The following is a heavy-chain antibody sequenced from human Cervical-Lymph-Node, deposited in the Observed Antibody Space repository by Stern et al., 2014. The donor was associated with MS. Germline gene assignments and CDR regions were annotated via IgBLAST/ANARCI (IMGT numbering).Heavy chain of an antibody. CDR1: GGSINSFNYY. Sequence: QLQLQESGPGLVKPSQTLSLTCTVSGGSINSFNYYWSWIRQHPGKGLEWIGYIYYSGKTYYNPSLKSRVSISLDTSKNQFSLTLTSVTAADTAVYYCARMSLGLYRGVIPTGRFDSWGHGTLVTVSS. CDR2: IYYSGKT. CDR3: ARMSLGLYRGVIPTGRFDS. D-gene: IGHD3-10*01. J-gene: IGHJ5*01. V-gene: IGHV4-31*03.